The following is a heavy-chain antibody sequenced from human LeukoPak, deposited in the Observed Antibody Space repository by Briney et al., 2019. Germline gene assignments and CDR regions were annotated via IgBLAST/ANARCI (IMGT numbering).Heavy chain of an antibody. V-gene: IGHV1-18*01. D-gene: IGHD1-26*01. Sequence: SVKVSCKASGYTFRSYGFNWMRQPPPQGLEWMGWISPYNGNTNYAHRFHGRVSMITDTSTSTAYMERRSLRFDDTAVYYCAREGGYFDYWGRGTLVTVSS. CDR1: GYTFRSYG. CDR3: AREGGYFDY. CDR2: ISPYNGNT. J-gene: IGHJ4*02.